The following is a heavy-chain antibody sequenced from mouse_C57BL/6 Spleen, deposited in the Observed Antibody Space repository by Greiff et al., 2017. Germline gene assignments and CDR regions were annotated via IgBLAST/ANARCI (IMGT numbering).Heavy chain of an antibody. Sequence: EVHLVESGGGLVKPGGSLKLSCAASGFTFSDYGMHWVRQAPEKGLEWVAYISSGSSTIYYADTVKGRFTISRDNAKNTLFLQMTSLRSEDTAMYYCARRATVVATQGDYWGQGTSVTVSA. CDR3: ARRATVVATQGDY. CDR2: ISSGSSTI. D-gene: IGHD1-1*01. J-gene: IGHJ4*01. V-gene: IGHV5-17*01. CDR1: GFTFSDYG.